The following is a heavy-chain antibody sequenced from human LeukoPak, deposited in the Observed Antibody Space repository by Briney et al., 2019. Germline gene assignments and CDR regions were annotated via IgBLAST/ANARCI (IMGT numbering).Heavy chain of an antibody. J-gene: IGHJ5*02. D-gene: IGHD2-15*01. V-gene: IGHV5-51*01. CDR3: ARQEYCSGGSCYTWFDP. CDR2: IYPADSDI. Sequence: GESLKISCKGSGYSINNYWIGWVRPMPGKGLEWMGIIYPADSDIRYSPSFQGQVTISADKSISTAYLQWSSLKASDTAMHYCARQEYCSGGSCYTWFDPWGQGTLVTVSS. CDR1: GYSINNYW.